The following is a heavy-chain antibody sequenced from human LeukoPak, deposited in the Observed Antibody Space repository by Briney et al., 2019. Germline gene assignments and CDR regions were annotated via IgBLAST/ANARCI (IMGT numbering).Heavy chain of an antibody. J-gene: IGHJ5*02. D-gene: IGHD3-16*01. CDR2: IYYSGST. Sequence: PSETLSLTCTVSGGSISSYYWSWIRQPPGKGLEWIGYIYYSGSTNYNPSLKSRVTISVDTSKNQFSLKLSSVTAADTAVYYCARAKGGKPNPNNWFDPWGQGTLVTVSS. CDR1: GGSISSYY. V-gene: IGHV4-59*01. CDR3: ARAKGGKPNPNNWFDP.